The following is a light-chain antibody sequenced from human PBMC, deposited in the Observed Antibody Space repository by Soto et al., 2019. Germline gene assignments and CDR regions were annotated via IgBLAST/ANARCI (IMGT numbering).Light chain of an antibody. CDR1: QAIRSA. CDR2: AAS. CDR3: LLDFGYFWA. V-gene: IGKV1-6*01. Sequence: AIQLTQSPSSLSASVGDRVNITCRASQAIRSALGWYQQKPGKVPKLLIYAASTLQSGVPSRFSGSGFGTDFTLTISRLQPEDFATYYCLLDFGYFWAFGQGTKVEIK. J-gene: IGKJ1*01.